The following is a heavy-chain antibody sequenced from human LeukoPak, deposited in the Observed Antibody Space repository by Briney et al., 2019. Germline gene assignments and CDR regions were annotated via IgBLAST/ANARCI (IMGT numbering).Heavy chain of an antibody. CDR3: ARRGYGKAFDM. CDR1: AFTFSSYS. V-gene: IGHV3-21*01. CDR2: ISSSSSYI. D-gene: IGHD6-13*01. Sequence: NPGGSLRLSCAASAFTFSSYSMNSVRQAPGKGLEWVSSISSSSSYIYYADSVKGRFSISRDNAKNSLYLQMNSLRAEDTAVYYCARRGYGKAFDMWGQGTMVTVSS. J-gene: IGHJ3*02.